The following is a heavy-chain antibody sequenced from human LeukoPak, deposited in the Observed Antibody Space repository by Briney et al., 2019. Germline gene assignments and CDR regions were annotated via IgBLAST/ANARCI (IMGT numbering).Heavy chain of an antibody. CDR2: IYTSGST. CDR3: ARDLYYYDSSGYYSYAFDI. D-gene: IGHD3-22*01. V-gene: IGHV4-4*07. J-gene: IGHJ3*02. CDR1: GGSISSYY. Sequence: SETLSLTCTVSGGSISSYYWSWIRQPAGKGLEWIGRIYTSGSTNYNPSLKSRVTMSVDTSKNQFSLKLSSVTAADTAVYYCARDLYYYDSSGYYSYAFDIWGQGTMVTVSS.